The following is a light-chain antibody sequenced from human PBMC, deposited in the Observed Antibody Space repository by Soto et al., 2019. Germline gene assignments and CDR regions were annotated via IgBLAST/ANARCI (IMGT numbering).Light chain of an antibody. V-gene: IGKV3-15*01. CDR3: QQHNHWPPGYT. CDR1: QAVRTN. CDR2: GSS. J-gene: IGKJ2*01. Sequence: IVLTQSPGTLSLSPGERVTLSCRASQAVRTNLACYQQQVGQPPSLLLYGSSTRATGIPARFSGSGSGTEFTLPISSLQSEDFAVYYCQQHNHWPPGYTFGQGTQVDNK.